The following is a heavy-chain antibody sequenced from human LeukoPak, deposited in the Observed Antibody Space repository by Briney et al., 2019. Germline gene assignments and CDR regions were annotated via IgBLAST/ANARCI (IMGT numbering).Heavy chain of an antibody. D-gene: IGHD1-20*01. Sequence: GASVKVSCKASGYTFTGYYMHWVRQAPGQGLEWMGWINPNSGGTNYAQKFQGWVTMTRDTSISTAYMELSRLRSDDTAVYYCARGVGVITGTTPTDYWGQGTLVTVSS. CDR2: INPNSGGT. V-gene: IGHV1-2*04. J-gene: IGHJ4*02. CDR3: ARGVGVITGTTPTDY. CDR1: GYTFTGYY.